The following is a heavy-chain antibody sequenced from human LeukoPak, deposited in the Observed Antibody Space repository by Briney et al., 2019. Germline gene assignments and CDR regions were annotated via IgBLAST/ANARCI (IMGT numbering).Heavy chain of an antibody. CDR2: ISSSGSNI. V-gene: IGHV3-48*03. D-gene: IGHD3-16*02. J-gene: IGHJ4*02. CDR3: ARRSYGSWGY. CDR1: GFTFSSYE. Sequence: GGSLRLSCAASGFTFSSYEMNWVRQAPGKGLEWVSYISSSGSNIYYADSVKGRFTISRDNAKNSLYLQMNSLRAEDTAVYYCARRSYGSWGYWGQGTLVTVSS.